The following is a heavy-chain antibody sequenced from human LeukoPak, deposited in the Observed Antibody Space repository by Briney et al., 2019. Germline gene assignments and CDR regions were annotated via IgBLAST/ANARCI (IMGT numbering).Heavy chain of an antibody. CDR3: AKSIGGVVVVAADY. J-gene: IGHJ4*02. Sequence: GGSLRLSCAASGFTFSTYAMTWVRRARGKGLEWVSVISGSGGTTYYAASVKGRFTLSRDNYKNTLYLQMHSLRAEDTAVYYCAKSIGGVVVVAADYWGQGTLVTVSS. V-gene: IGHV3-23*01. CDR2: ISGSGGTT. D-gene: IGHD2-15*01. CDR1: GFTFSTYA.